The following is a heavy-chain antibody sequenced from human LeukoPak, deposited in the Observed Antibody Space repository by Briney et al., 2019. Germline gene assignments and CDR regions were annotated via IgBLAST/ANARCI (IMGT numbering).Heavy chain of an antibody. D-gene: IGHD1-26*01. CDR2: INWNGGST. Sequence: GGSLRLSCAASGFTFDDYGMSWVRQAPGKGLEWVSGINWNGGSTGYADSVKGRFTISRENARNSLYLQMNSLRAGDTAVYYCARGDGSYFDYWGQGTLVTVSS. V-gene: IGHV3-20*04. CDR1: GFTFDDYG. CDR3: ARGDGSYFDY. J-gene: IGHJ4*02.